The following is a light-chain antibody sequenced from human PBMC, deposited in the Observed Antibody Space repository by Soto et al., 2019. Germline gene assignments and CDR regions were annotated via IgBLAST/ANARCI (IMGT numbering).Light chain of an antibody. CDR3: QQYSALPMT. V-gene: IGKV3D-15*01. Sequence: EIVMTQSPATLSVSPGESATLSCRASQSVSSNLAWYQQKPGHPPRLLIYGSSKRATGIPDRFSGSGSGTDFTLTISRLEPDEFGVYFCQQYSALPMTFGQGTRLEI. CDR1: QSVSSN. CDR2: GSS. J-gene: IGKJ5*01.